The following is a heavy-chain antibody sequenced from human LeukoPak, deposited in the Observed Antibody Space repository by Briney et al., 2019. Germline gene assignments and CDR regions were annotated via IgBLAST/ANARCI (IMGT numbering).Heavy chain of an antibody. V-gene: IGHV3-48*03. CDR1: GFTFSSSD. J-gene: IGHJ4*02. D-gene: IGHD2-15*01. Sequence: GGSLRLSCAASGFTFSSSDMNWVRQAPGKGLEWVSYINTGGSTIYYADSVRGRFTISRDNAKNSLYLQMNALRAEDTAIYYCTTEAGGIFNYWGQGTLVTVSS. CDR3: TTEAGGIFNY. CDR2: INTGGSTI.